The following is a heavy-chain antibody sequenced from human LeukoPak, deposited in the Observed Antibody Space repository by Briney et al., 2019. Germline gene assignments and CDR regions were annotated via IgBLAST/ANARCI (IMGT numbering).Heavy chain of an antibody. J-gene: IGHJ4*02. D-gene: IGHD3-9*01. CDR2: INPNSGGT. V-gene: IGHV1-2*06. CDR3: ARDPRAQERYFDWLLSY. Sequence: ASVKVSCKASGYTFTGYYMHWVRQAPGQGLEWMGRINPNSGGTNYAQKFQGRVTMTRDTSISTAYMELSRLRSDDTAVYYCARDPRAQERYFDWLLSYWGQGTLVTVSS. CDR1: GYTFTGYY.